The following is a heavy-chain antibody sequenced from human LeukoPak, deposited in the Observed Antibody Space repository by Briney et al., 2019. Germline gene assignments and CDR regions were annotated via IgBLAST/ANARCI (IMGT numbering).Heavy chain of an antibody. J-gene: IGHJ3*02. CDR1: GDSVSSNSAA. Sequence: SQTLSLTCAISGDSVSSNSAAWNWIRQSPSRGLEWLGRTYYRSKWYNDYAVSVKSRITIKPDTSKNQFSLQLNSVTPEDTAVYYCARQPIGYCSSTSCYPVAFDIWGQGTMVTVSS. CDR2: TYYRSKWYN. D-gene: IGHD2-2*01. CDR3: ARQPIGYCSSTSCYPVAFDI. V-gene: IGHV6-1*01.